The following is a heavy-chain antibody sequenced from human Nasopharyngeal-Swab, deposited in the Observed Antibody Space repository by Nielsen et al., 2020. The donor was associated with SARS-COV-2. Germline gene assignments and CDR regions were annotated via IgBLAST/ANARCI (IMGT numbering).Heavy chain of an antibody. D-gene: IGHD6-13*01. CDR3: ARDEPSSWSNTYYYYYGMDV. V-gene: IGHV4-4*07. CDR2: IYTSGST. Sequence: WIRQPPGKGLEWIGRIYTSGSTNYNPSLKSRVTMSVDTSKNQFSLKLSFVTAADTAVYYCARDEPSSWSNTYYYYYGMDVWGQGTTVTVSS. J-gene: IGHJ6*02.